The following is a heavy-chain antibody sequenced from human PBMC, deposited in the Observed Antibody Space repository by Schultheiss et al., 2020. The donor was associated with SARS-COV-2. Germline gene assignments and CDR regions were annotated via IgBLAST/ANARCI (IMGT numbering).Heavy chain of an antibody. CDR3: ARSGDHSSSWHLNWFDP. J-gene: IGHJ5*02. Sequence: SETLSLTCAVYGGSFSGYYWSWIRQPPGKGLEWIGYIYYSGSTYYNPSLKSRVTISVDKSKNQFSLKLSSVTAADTAVYYCARSGDHSSSWHLNWFDPWGQGTLVTVSS. CDR2: IYYSGST. V-gene: IGHV4-34*01. D-gene: IGHD6-13*01. CDR1: GGSFSGYY.